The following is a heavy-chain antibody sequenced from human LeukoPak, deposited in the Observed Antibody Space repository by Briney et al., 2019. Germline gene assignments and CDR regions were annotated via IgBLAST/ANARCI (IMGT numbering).Heavy chain of an antibody. Sequence: PGRSLRLSCAASGFTFDDYAMRWVRQAPGKGLEWVSGISWNSGSIGYADSVKGRFTISRDNAKNSLYLQMNSLRAEDTAVYYCARDPGVVGATRNWGQGTLVTVSS. CDR2: ISWNSGSI. CDR3: ARDPGVVGATRN. J-gene: IGHJ4*02. V-gene: IGHV3-9*01. CDR1: GFTFDDYA. D-gene: IGHD1-26*01.